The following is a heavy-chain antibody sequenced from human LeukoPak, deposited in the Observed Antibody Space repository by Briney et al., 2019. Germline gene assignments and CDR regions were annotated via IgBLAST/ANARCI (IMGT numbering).Heavy chain of an antibody. D-gene: IGHD3-9*01. CDR3: ARGTSTTNNYDILTGYYLSYYYYGMDV. CDR1: GYTFTSYD. CDR2: MNPNSGNT. J-gene: IGHJ6*02. Sequence: ASVKVSCKASGYTFTSYDINWVRQATGQGLEWMGWMNPNSGNTGYAQKFQGRVTMTRNTSISTAYMELSSLRSEDTAVYYCARGTSTTNNYDILTGYYLSYYYYGMDVWGQGTTVTVSS. V-gene: IGHV1-8*01.